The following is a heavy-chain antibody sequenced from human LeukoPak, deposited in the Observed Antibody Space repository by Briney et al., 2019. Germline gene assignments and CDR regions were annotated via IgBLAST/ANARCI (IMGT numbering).Heavy chain of an antibody. CDR1: GFTFSSYG. Sequence: GRSLRLSCAASGFTFSSYGMRWVRQAPGKGLEWVAVIWYDGSNKYYADSVKGRFTISRDNSKNTLYLQMNSLRAEDTAVYYCARDAPLRYFDWLSYGMDVWGQGTTVTVSS. J-gene: IGHJ6*02. V-gene: IGHV3-33*01. D-gene: IGHD3-9*01. CDR2: IWYDGSNK. CDR3: ARDAPLRYFDWLSYGMDV.